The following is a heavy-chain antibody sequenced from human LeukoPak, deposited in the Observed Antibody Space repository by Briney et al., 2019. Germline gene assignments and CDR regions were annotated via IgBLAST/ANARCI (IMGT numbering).Heavy chain of an antibody. J-gene: IGHJ5*02. CDR1: GFTFSNYA. V-gene: IGHV3-30*04. Sequence: PGRSLRLSCAASGFTFSNYAMHWVRQAPGKGLEWVALISYDGSNKYYADSVKGRFTISRDNSKNTLYPQMNSLRAEDTAVYYCARGALGYDFWRSGFDPWGQGTLVTVSS. D-gene: IGHD3-3*01. CDR2: ISYDGSNK. CDR3: ARGALGYDFWRSGFDP.